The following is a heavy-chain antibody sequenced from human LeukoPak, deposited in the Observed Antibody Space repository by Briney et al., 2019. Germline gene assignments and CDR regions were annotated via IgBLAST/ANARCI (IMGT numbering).Heavy chain of an antibody. CDR3: ARAAYDPNWFDP. V-gene: IGHV4-31*03. J-gene: IGHJ5*02. CDR1: GGSISSGGYY. CDR2: IYYSGST. D-gene: IGHD5-12*01. Sequence: SETLSLTCTVSGGSISSGGYYWSWIRQHPGKGLEWIGYIYYSGSTYYNPSLKSRVTISVDTSKNQFSLKLSSVTAADTAVYYCARAAYDPNWFDPWGQGTLVTVSS.